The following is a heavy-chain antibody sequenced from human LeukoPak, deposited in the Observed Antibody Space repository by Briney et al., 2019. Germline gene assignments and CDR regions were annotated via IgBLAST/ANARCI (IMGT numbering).Heavy chain of an antibody. V-gene: IGHV3-23*01. J-gene: IGHJ4*02. Sequence: GGSLRLSCAASGFSFSNYAMSWVRQAPGKGLEWVSTISTSGGSTYYADSVKGRFTISRDNSKNTLWLQTNSLRAEDAAVYYCAKRDNYGYFDYWGQGTLVTVSS. CDR3: AKRDNYGYFDY. CDR2: ISTSGGST. CDR1: GFSFSNYA. D-gene: IGHD5-18*01.